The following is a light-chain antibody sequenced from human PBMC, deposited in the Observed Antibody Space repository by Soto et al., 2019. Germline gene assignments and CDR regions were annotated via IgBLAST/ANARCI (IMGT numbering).Light chain of an antibody. CDR2: GAS. CDR3: QQYGVSSWT. J-gene: IGKJ1*01. Sequence: EIVLTQSPGTLSLSPGERATLSCGASQTVSSNYLAWYQQKPGQAPRLLIYGASSRATGIPDRFSGCGSGADFTLTISRLEPEDFAVYYCQQYGVSSWTFGQGTKVEIK. CDR1: QTVSSNY. V-gene: IGKV3-20*01.